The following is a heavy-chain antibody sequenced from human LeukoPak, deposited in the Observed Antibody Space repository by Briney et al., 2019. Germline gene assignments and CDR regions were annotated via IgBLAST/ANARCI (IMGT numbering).Heavy chain of an antibody. CDR2: IYYSGST. CDR1: GGSISSSSYY. D-gene: IGHD5-18*01. CDR3: ASAYTTAMVPVPYNWFDP. J-gene: IGHJ5*02. Sequence: SETLSLTCTVSGGSISSSSYYWGWIRQPPGKGLEWIGSIYYSGSTYYNPSLKSRVTISVDTSKNQFSLKLSSVTAADTAVYYCASAYTTAMVPVPYNWFDPWGQGTLVTVSS. V-gene: IGHV4-39*07.